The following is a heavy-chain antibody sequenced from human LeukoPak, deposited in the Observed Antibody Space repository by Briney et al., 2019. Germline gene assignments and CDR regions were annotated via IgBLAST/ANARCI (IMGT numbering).Heavy chain of an antibody. CDR2: ISGAGGTT. J-gene: IGHJ4*02. CDR3: AKASDFDSSGFPIDVFDF. CDR1: GFTFSTFD. V-gene: IGHV3-23*01. Sequence: GGSLRLSCAASGFTFSTFDMSWVRQAPGKGMQWVSTISGAGGTTLFADSVKGRFSISRDNSNNKVFLQMNSLRVEDTAVYYCAKASDFDSSGFPIDVFDFWGQGLLVSVAS. D-gene: IGHD3-22*01.